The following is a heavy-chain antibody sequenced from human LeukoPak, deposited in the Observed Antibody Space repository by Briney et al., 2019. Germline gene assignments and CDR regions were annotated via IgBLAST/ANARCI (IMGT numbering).Heavy chain of an antibody. CDR1: GGSISSGGYY. D-gene: IGHD2-21*01. Sequence: SQTLSLTCTVSGGSISSGGYYWSWIRQHPGEGLEWIGYIYYSGSTYYNPSLKSRVTISVDTSKNQFSLKLSSVTAADTAVYYCARVVTARALDYWGQGTLVTVSS. J-gene: IGHJ4*02. CDR2: IYYSGST. CDR3: ARVVTARALDY. V-gene: IGHV4-31*03.